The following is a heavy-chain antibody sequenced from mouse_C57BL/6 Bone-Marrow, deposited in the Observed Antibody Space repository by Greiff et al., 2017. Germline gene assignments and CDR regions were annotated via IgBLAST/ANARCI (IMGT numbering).Heavy chain of an antibody. CDR1: GYTFTSYW. CDR3: ARYGYGSPFDY. V-gene: IGHV1-69*01. J-gene: IGHJ2*01. D-gene: IGHD1-1*01. CDR2: IDPSDSYT. Sequence: QVQLQQPGAELVMPGASVKLSCKASGYTFTSYWMHWVKQRPGQGLEWIGEIDPSDSYTNYNQKFKGKFTLTVDKSSSTAYMQLSSLTSEDSAVYYCARYGYGSPFDYWGQGTTLTVSS.